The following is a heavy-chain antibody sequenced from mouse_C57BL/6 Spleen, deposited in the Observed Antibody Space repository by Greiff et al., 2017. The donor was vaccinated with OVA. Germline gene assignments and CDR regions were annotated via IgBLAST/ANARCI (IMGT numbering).Heavy chain of an antibody. D-gene: IGHD2-3*01. J-gene: IGHJ3*01. CDR3: TSYDGYYVRAY. CDR1: GFNIKDYY. V-gene: IGHV14-1*01. CDR2: IDPEDGDT. Sequence: VQLQQSGAELVRPGASVKLSCTASGFNIKDYYMHWVKQRPEQGLEWIGRIDPEDGDTEYAPKFQGKATMTADTSSNTAYLQLSSLTSEDTAVYYCTSYDGYYVRAYWGQGTLVTVSA.